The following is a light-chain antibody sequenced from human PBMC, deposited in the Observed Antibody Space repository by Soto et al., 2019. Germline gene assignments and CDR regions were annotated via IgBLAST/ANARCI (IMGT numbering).Light chain of an antibody. CDR2: DAS. Sequence: ETVLTQSPATLSLSPGDRATLSFSASRLVSSYLAWYQQKVGQAPRLLIYDASNRAAGTPGRFSGSGSGTDFTLTISSLEPEDFAVYYCQQRDNWPWTFGQGTKVDIK. V-gene: IGKV3-11*01. J-gene: IGKJ1*01. CDR1: RLVSSY. CDR3: QQRDNWPWT.